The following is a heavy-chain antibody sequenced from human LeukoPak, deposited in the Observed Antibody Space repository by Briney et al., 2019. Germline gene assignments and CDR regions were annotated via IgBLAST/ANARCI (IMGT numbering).Heavy chain of an antibody. CDR2: ISGDGGST. CDR1: GFTLDDYA. D-gene: IGHD2-15*01. V-gene: IGHV3-43*02. CDR3: AKECSSGSCWRDS. J-gene: IGHJ4*02. Sequence: GGSLRLSCAASGFTLDDYAMHWVRQAPGKGLEWVSLISGDGGSTKYADSVKGRFTISRDNSKNSLYLQMNSLRAEDTALYYCAKECSSGSCWRDSWGQGTLVTVSS.